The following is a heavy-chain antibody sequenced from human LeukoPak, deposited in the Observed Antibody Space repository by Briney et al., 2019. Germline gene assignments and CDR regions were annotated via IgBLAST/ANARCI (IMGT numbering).Heavy chain of an antibody. V-gene: IGHV1-18*04. Sequence: ASVKVSCKASGYTFTGYYMHWVRQAPGQGLEWMGWISAYNGNTNYAQKLQGRATMTTDTSTSTAYMELRSLRSDDTAVYYCARDRSAIRALDYWGQGTLVTVSS. D-gene: IGHD4-17*01. J-gene: IGHJ4*02. CDR1: GYTFTGYY. CDR2: ISAYNGNT. CDR3: ARDRSAIRALDY.